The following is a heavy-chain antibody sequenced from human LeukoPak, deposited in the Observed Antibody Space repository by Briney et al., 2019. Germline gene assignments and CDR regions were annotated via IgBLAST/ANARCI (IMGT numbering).Heavy chain of an antibody. D-gene: IGHD1-26*01. CDR2: IKQRGSEK. CDR3: ARLDIDGSVRGRYSNDF. Sequence: GGPLRHSRAASGFPFSRYWMSGVRQAPEKALDWVANIKQRGSEKHYARHVKSRFTSSQDNAKNSVSLQMNSLRAEDTAVYYCARLDIDGSVRGRYSNDFWGQGTLVTVSS. CDR1: GFPFSRYW. V-gene: IGHV3-7*01. J-gene: IGHJ4*02.